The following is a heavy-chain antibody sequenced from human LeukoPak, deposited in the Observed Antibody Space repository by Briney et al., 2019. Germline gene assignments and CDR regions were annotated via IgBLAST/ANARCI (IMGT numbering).Heavy chain of an antibody. CDR3: ARATSMITFGGVIVLSPFDY. CDR2: IKQDGSEK. D-gene: IGHD3-16*02. Sequence: GGSLRLSCAASGFTFSSYEMNWVRQAPGKGLEWVANIKQDGSEKYYVDSVKGRFTISRDNAKNSLYLQMNSLRAEDTAVYYCARATSMITFGGVIVLSPFDYWGQGTLVTVSS. V-gene: IGHV3-7*01. J-gene: IGHJ4*02. CDR1: GFTFSSYE.